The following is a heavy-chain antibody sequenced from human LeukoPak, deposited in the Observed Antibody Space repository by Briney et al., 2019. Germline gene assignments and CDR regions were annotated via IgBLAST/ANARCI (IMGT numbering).Heavy chain of an antibody. CDR3: ARGWYYYYMDV. V-gene: IGHV3-7*01. J-gene: IGHJ6*03. CDR1: GFTFSSYW. Sequence: GGSLRLSCAASGFTFSSYWMGWVRQAPGKGLEWVANIKQDGSEKYYVDSVKGRFTISRDNAKNSLYLQMNSLRAEDTAVYYCARGWYYYYMDVWGKGTTVTISS. CDR2: IKQDGSEK.